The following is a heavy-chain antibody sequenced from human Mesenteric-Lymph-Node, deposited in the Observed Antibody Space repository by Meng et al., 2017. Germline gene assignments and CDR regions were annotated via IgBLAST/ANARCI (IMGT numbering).Heavy chain of an antibody. CDR2: ITGSGGAT. CDR1: GFTFSTYT. Sequence: GESLKISCLASGFTFSTYTMSWVRQAPGKGLEWVSAITGSGGATSYTASVKGRFTISRDNSKNTLFLQMDSLRAEDTAVYYCAKRRDGGAFDIWGQGTMVTVSS. CDR3: AKRRDGGAFDI. V-gene: IGHV3-23*01. D-gene: IGHD2-21*02. J-gene: IGHJ3*02.